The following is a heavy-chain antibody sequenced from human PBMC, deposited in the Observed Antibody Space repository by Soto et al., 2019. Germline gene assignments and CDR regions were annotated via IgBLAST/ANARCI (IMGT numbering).Heavy chain of an antibody. V-gene: IGHV1-8*01. Sequence: ASVKVSCKASGYTFTSYDINWVRQATGQGLEWMGWMNPNSGNTGYAQKFQGRVTMTRNTSISTAYMELSSLRSEDTAVYYCASVLVVTANYAVDIWGQGTMVTVSS. CDR3: ASVLVVTANYAVDI. D-gene: IGHD2-21*02. CDR1: GYTFTSYD. J-gene: IGHJ3*02. CDR2: MNPNSGNT.